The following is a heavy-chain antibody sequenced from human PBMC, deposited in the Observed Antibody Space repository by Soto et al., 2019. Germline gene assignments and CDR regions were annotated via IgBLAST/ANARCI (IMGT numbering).Heavy chain of an antibody. CDR1: GFTFSSYS. J-gene: IGHJ6*02. Sequence: GGSLRLSCAASGFTFSSYSMNWVRQAPGKGLEWVSSISSSSSYIYYADSVKGRFTISRDNAKNSLYLQMNSLRAEDTAVYYCARDDWKAVAGKPTSDYYYGMDVWGQGTTVTVSS. CDR3: ARDDWKAVAGKPTSDYYYGMDV. D-gene: IGHD6-19*01. V-gene: IGHV3-21*01. CDR2: ISSSSSYI.